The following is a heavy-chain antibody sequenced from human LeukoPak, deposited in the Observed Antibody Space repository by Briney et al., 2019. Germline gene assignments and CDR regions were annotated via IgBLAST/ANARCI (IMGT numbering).Heavy chain of an antibody. Sequence: SVKVSCKASGGTFSSYAISWVRQAPGQGLEWMGRIIPIFGITNYAQKFQGRVTITADKSTSTAYVELSSLRSEDTAVYYCARGGGDGYNYRFDYWGQGTLVTVSS. D-gene: IGHD5-24*01. CDR3: ARGGGDGYNYRFDY. CDR1: GGTFSSYA. V-gene: IGHV1-69*04. CDR2: IIPIFGIT. J-gene: IGHJ4*02.